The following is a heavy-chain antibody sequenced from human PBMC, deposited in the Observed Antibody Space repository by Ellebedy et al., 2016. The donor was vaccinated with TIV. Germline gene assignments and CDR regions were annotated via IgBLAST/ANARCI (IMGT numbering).Heavy chain of an antibody. D-gene: IGHD4-11*01. CDR3: ARDDYSNYGYYYYGMDV. J-gene: IGHJ6*02. Sequence: GESLKISXAASGFTFSSYSMNWVRQAPGKGLEWVSYISSSSSTIYYADSVKGRFTISRDNAKNSLYLQMNSLRDEDTAVYYCARDDYSNYGYYYYGMDVWGQGTTVTVSS. V-gene: IGHV3-48*02. CDR1: GFTFSSYS. CDR2: ISSSSSTI.